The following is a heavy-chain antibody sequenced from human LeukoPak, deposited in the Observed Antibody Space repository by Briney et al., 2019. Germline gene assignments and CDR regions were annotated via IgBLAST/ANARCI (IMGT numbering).Heavy chain of an antibody. CDR1: GFTFSNYA. CDR3: AKQGVSGYTSGWDWYFDL. V-gene: IGHV3-23*01. Sequence: GGSLRLSCAASGFTFSNYAMSWVRQAPGKGLEWVSAISGSGGTTYYADSVRGRFSISRDNSDNTLFLQMNSLRAEDTAVYYCAKQGVSGYTSGWDWYFDLWGRGTLVTVSS. D-gene: IGHD6-25*01. CDR2: ISGSGGTT. J-gene: IGHJ2*01.